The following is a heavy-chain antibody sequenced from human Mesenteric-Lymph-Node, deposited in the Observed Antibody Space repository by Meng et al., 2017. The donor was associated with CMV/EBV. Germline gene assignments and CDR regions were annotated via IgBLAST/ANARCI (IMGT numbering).Heavy chain of an antibody. D-gene: IGHD6-19*01. CDR2: ISNTGNSR. V-gene: IGHV3-23*01. CDR3: AKHRGDSSGWYVGDYFDY. Sequence: GESLKISCAASGSPFRTYDMSWVRQAPGKGLEWVSCISNTGNSRYYADSVRGRFTIFRDDSKNTVYLQMNSLRAEDTAIYYCAKHRGDSSGWYVGDYFDYWGQGTLVTVSS. J-gene: IGHJ4*02. CDR1: GSPFRTYD.